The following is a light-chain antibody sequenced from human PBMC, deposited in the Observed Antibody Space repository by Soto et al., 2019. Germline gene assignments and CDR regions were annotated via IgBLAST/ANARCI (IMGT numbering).Light chain of an antibody. CDR1: QSVSSN. CDR2: GAS. Sequence: EIVMTQSPATLSVSPGERATLSCRASQSVSSNLAWYQQKPGQAPRLFIYGASTRATGIPARFSGSGSGTEFTLTISSLQSEDFAVYYCQQYNDWPPLFGPGTKVDIK. CDR3: QQYNDWPPL. J-gene: IGKJ3*01. V-gene: IGKV3-15*01.